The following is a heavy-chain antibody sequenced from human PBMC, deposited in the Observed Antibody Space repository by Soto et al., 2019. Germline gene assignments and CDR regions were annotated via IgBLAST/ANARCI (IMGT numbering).Heavy chain of an antibody. Sequence: PSETLSLTCPVSCDSLTSGSPYWGWVRQPPGKGLEYIGYIFYSENTNYNPSLKSRVTISVDTSKNQFSLKLSSVTAADTAVYYCARFRVGQYGMDVWGQGTTVTVSS. CDR2: IFYSENT. D-gene: IGHD1-26*01. V-gene: IGHV4-61*01. CDR1: CDSLTSGSPY. J-gene: IGHJ6*02. CDR3: ARFRVGQYGMDV.